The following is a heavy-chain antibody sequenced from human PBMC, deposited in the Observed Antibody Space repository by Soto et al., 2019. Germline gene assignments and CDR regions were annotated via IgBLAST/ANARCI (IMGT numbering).Heavy chain of an antibody. D-gene: IGHD3-9*01. CDR1: GFTFGTYT. CDR3: TKDRHPDGIWTFDF. J-gene: IGHJ4*02. CDR2: LGGGGDT. V-gene: IGHV3-23*01. Sequence: GGSLRLSCAASGFTFGTYTMNWVRQAPGKGLERVSALGGGGDTHYAESVKGRSTISRDYSKNILLLQMNSLRDEDSAIYYCTKDRHPDGIWTFDFWGQGTLVTVSS.